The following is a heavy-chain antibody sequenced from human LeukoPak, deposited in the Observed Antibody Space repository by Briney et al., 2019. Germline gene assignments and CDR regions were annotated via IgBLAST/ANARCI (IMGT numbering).Heavy chain of an antibody. Sequence: ASVKVSCKASGYTFTSYDINWVRQATGQGLEWMGWMNPNSGNTGYAQKFQGGVTITRNTSISTAYMELSSLRSEDTAVYYCARGGDLYDFWSGYYNPWGQGTLVTVSS. J-gene: IGHJ5*02. CDR1: GYTFTSYD. CDR3: ARGGDLYDFWSGYYNP. CDR2: MNPNSGNT. D-gene: IGHD3-3*01. V-gene: IGHV1-8*03.